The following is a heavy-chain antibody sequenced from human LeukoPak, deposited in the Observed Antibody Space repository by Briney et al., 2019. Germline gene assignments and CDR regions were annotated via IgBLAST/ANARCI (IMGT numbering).Heavy chain of an antibody. CDR1: GFTFSSYA. V-gene: IGHV3-23*01. CDR2: ISGSGGST. J-gene: IGHJ4*02. CDR3: ARGPSDCGGDCYPYYFDY. Sequence: PGASLRLSCAASGFTFSSYAMSWVRQAPGKGLEWVSAISGSGGSTYYADSVKGRFTISRDNSKNTLYLQMNSLRAEDTAVYYCARGPSDCGGDCYPYYFDYWGQGTLVTVSS. D-gene: IGHD2-21*02.